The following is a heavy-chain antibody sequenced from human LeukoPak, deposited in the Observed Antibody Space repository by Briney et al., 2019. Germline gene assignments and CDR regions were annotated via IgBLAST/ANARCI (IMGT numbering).Heavy chain of an antibody. V-gene: IGHV3-20*04. J-gene: IGHJ4*02. CDR2: INLNGGST. CDR1: GFTFDDYG. D-gene: IGHD5-18*01. Sequence: PGGSLRLSCAASGFTFDDYGMSWVRQAPGKGLEWVSGINLNGGSTGYADSVKGRFTISRDNAKNSLYLQMNSLRAEDTALYYCARDNVDTAMVTRFFPPDYWGQGTLVTVSS. CDR3: ARDNVDTAMVTRFFPPDY.